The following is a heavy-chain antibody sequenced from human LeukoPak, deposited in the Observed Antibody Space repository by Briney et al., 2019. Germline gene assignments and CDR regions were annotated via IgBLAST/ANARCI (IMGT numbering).Heavy chain of an antibody. J-gene: IGHJ4*02. CDR1: GGSISSGGYY. CDR2: IYYSGST. V-gene: IGHV4-31*03. CDR3: ARSDSSGYSFGY. D-gene: IGHD3-22*01. Sequence: SETLSLTCTVSGGSISSGGYYWSWIRQHPGKGLEWVGYIYYSGSTYYNPSLKSRVTISVDTSKNQFSLKLSSVTAADTAIYYCARSDSSGYSFGYWGQGTLVTVSS.